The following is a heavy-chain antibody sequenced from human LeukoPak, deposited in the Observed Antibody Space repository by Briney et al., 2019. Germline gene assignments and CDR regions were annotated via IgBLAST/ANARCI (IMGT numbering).Heavy chain of an antibody. Sequence: GESLKISCKGSGYTFTSNWIGWVRQMPGKGLELMGIVFPGDSDTRYSPSFEGQVTISADESTSTVYLQWNSLQASDTAMYYCARRGGTAMATDYWGQGTLVTVSS. CDR1: GYTFTSNW. CDR2: VFPGDSDT. CDR3: ARRGGTAMATDY. V-gene: IGHV5-51*01. D-gene: IGHD5-18*01. J-gene: IGHJ4*02.